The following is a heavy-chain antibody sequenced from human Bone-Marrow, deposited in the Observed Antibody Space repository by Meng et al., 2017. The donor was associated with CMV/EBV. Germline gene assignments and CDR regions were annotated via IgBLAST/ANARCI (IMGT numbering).Heavy chain of an antibody. CDR1: GFSFSSYW. V-gene: IGHV3-7*01. J-gene: IGHJ4*02. CDR2: IKPEGSEK. CDR3: ARDLYCSSISCYTGDYFDY. D-gene: IGHD2-2*01. Sequence: GESLKISCAASGFSFSSYWMSLVRQAPGKGLEWVANIKPEGSEKYSVDSVKGRFTVSRDNAKNSLDLQMNSLRAEDTAVYYCARDLYCSSISCYTGDYFDYWGRGTLVTFYS.